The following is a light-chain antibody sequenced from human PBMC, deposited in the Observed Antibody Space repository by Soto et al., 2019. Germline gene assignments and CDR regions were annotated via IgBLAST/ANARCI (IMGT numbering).Light chain of an antibody. Sequence: EIVLTQSPATLSLSPGERATLSCRASQSVSSYLAWYQQKPGQAPRLLIYDASTRATGIPARFSGSGSGTDFTLTIRSLAPEAFAVYYCQQLSNWPPYTFGQGTKLEIK. CDR2: DAS. J-gene: IGKJ2*01. V-gene: IGKV3-11*01. CDR1: QSVSSY. CDR3: QQLSNWPPYT.